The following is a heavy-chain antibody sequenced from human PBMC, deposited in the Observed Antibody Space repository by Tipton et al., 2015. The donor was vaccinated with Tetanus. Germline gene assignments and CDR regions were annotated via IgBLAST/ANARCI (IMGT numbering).Heavy chain of an antibody. V-gene: IGHV4-39*07. CDR2: IYYSGGT. J-gene: IGHJ4*02. CDR3: VRGRGSGAQSFGFEH. Sequence: TLSLTCTVSGGSISTSGFYWDWIRQSPTKGLEWIGNIYYSGGTHYNPSLKSRVRISTVGSKNHVSLRLTSVTAADTGVYFCVRGRGSGAQSFGFEHWGRGTQVIVSS. D-gene: IGHD1-26*01. CDR1: GGSISTSGFY.